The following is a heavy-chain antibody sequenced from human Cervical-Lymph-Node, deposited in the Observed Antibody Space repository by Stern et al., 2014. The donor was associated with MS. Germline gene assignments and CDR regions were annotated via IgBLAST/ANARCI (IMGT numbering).Heavy chain of an antibody. Sequence: QLQLQESGPGLVKPSETLSLTCTVSGGSISSSSYYWGWIRQPPGKGLEWIGSIYYSGSTYYNPSLKSRVTIPVDTSKNQFSLKLGSVTAADTAVYYCARPYGDKYYFDYWGQGTLVTVSS. CDR1: GGSISSSSYY. D-gene: IGHD4-17*01. J-gene: IGHJ4*02. CDR3: ARPYGDKYYFDY. CDR2: IYYSGST. V-gene: IGHV4-39*01.